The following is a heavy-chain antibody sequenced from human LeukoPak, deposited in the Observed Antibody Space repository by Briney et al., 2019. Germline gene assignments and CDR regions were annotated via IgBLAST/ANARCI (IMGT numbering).Heavy chain of an antibody. CDR1: GFTFSSYS. CDR2: ISSSSSYI. J-gene: IGHJ4*02. D-gene: IGHD3-22*01. CDR3: ARGRITMSPIDY. Sequence: GRSLRLSCAASGFTFSSYSMNWVRQAPGKGLEWVSSISSSSSYIYYADSVKGRFTISRDNAKNSLYLQMNSLRAEDTAVYYCARGRITMSPIDYWGQGTLVTVSS. V-gene: IGHV3-21*01.